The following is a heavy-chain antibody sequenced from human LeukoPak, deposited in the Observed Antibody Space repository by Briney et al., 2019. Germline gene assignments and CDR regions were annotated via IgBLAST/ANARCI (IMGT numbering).Heavy chain of an antibody. CDR2: IRYDGSNK. D-gene: IGHD2-15*01. CDR3: AKDSCSGGSCYYFDY. J-gene: IGHJ4*02. Sequence: PGGSLRLSCAASGFTFSSYGMHWVRQAPGKGLEWVAFIRYDGSNKYYADSVKGRLTISRDNSKNTLYLQMNSLRAEDTAVYYCAKDSCSGGSCYYFDYWGQGTLVTVSS. V-gene: IGHV3-30*02. CDR1: GFTFSSYG.